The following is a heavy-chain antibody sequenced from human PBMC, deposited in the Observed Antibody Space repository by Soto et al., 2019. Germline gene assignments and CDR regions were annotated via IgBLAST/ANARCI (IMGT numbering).Heavy chain of an antibody. CDR1: GASISSYY. Sequence: QVQLQESGPGLVKPSETLSLTCTVSGASISSYYWNWIRQSPGKGLEWIGDIYYNGNTKYNPFLESRLTISVDTSKNQSSLELNSVTAADTGVYFCARRAVAGDALREDNWFDPWGQGTLVTVSS. J-gene: IGHJ5*02. D-gene: IGHD3-16*01. V-gene: IGHV4-59*01. CDR3: ARRAVAGDALREDNWFDP. CDR2: IYYNGNT.